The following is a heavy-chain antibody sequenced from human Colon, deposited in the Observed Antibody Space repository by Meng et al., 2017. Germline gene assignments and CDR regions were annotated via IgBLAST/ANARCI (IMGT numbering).Heavy chain of an antibody. D-gene: IGHD5-18*01. CDR3: ASRGFSYGYVSF. CDR1: GGSPSNSNW. Sequence: QVQLRGSGHGWVNPPGPRSLASSVSGGSPSNSNWWSWVRQSTGKGLEWIGEIYHSGNTNYNPSLKSRVTISVDKSKNQFSLKVSSVTAADTAVYYCASRGFSYGYVSFWGQGTLVTVSS. CDR2: IYHSGNT. V-gene: IGHV4-4*03. J-gene: IGHJ4*02.